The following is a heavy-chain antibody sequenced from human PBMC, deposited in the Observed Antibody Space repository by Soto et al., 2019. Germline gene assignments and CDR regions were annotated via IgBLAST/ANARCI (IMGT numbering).Heavy chain of an antibody. CDR2: IIPIFGTA. D-gene: IGHD2-2*01. Sequence: SSVKVSCNASGGGFGCYASSWVRQAPGQGLEWMGGIIPIFGTANYAQKLKGRVTITADESTSTAYIELSSLRSEDTAVYYCARRAAARKYWFDPWGQGTLVTVHS. CDR3: ARRAAARKYWFDP. V-gene: IGHV1-69*13. CDR1: GGGFGCYA. J-gene: IGHJ5*02.